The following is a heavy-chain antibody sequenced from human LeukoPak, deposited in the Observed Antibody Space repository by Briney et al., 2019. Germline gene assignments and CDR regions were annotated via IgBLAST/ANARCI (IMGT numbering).Heavy chain of an antibody. CDR1: GYTFTDYD. V-gene: IGHV1-8*01. CDR2: MNPNSGNT. CDR3: ARDFPNGFYYYGMDV. Sequence: ASVKVSCKASGYTFTDYDINWVRQATGQGLEWMGWMNPNSGNTGYAQRFQGRVTMTGNTSINTAYMELNSLRAEDTAVYYCARDFPNGFYYYGMDVWGQGTTVTVSS. D-gene: IGHD2-8*01. J-gene: IGHJ6*02.